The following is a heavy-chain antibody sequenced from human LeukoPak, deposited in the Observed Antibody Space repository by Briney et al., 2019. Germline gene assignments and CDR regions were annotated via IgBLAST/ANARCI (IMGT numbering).Heavy chain of an antibody. CDR2: IVVGSGHT. Sequence: TSVKVSCKASGFTFTSSAVQWVRQARGQRLEWIGWIVVGSGHTNYAQKFQERLTITRDMSTRTAYMELSSLRSDDTAVYYCAVHPGYSSWTAHRGILDYWGQGTLVTVSS. CDR3: AVHPGYSSWTAHRGILDY. V-gene: IGHV1-58*01. CDR1: GFTFTSSA. J-gene: IGHJ4*02. D-gene: IGHD6-13*01.